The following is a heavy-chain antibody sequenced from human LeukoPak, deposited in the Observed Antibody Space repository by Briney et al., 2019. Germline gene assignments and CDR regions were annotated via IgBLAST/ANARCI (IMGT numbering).Heavy chain of an antibody. J-gene: IGHJ4*02. CDR2: ISYDGSNK. V-gene: IGHV3-30-3*01. Sequence: GGSLRLSCAASGFTFSSYATHWVRQAPGKGLEWVAVISYDGSNKYYADSVKGRFTISRDNTKNTLYLQMNSLRAEDTAVYYCARGPNPGAEYDSSGYYSEYFDYWGQGTLVTVSS. CDR3: ARGPNPGAEYDSSGYYSEYFDY. D-gene: IGHD3-22*01. CDR1: GFTFSSYA.